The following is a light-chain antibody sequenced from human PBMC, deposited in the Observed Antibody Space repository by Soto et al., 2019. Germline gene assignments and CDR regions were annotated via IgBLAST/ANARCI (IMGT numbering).Light chain of an antibody. CDR1: ETVATN. J-gene: IGKJ1*01. Sequence: EVLMTQSPATLSVSPGEKATLSCWASETVATNLAWYQQKPGQAPRLLISGASTRAAGISDRFRGSGSGTEFTLTISSLRSEDSGIYYCQQYRSWPRTFGQGSRVEI. V-gene: IGKV3-15*01. CDR2: GAS. CDR3: QQYRSWPRT.